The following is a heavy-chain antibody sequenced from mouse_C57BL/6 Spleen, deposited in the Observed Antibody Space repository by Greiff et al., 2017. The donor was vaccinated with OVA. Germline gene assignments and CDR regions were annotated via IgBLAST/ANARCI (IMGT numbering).Heavy chain of an antibody. V-gene: IGHV1-42*01. CDR1: GYSFTGYY. J-gene: IGHJ2*01. Sequence: VQLQQSGPELVKPGASVKISCKASGYSFTGYYMNWVKQSPEKSLEWIGEINPSTGGTTYNQKFKAKATLTVDKSSSTAYMQLKSLTSEDSAVYYCARVTMEGYYFDYWGQGTTLTVSS. D-gene: IGHD1-1*02. CDR2: INPSTGGT. CDR3: ARVTMEGYYFDY.